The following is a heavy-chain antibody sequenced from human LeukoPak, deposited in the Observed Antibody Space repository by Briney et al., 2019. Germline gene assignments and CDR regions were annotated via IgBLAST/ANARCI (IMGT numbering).Heavy chain of an antibody. CDR3: ARADHDYFDY. J-gene: IGHJ4*02. V-gene: IGHV4-30-2*01. CDR2: IYHSGST. Sequence: PSETLSLTCAVSGGSISSGGYSWSWIRQPPGKGLEWIGYIYHSGSTYYDPSLKSRVTISVDRSKNQFSLKLSSVTAADTAVYYCARADHDYFDYWGQGTLVTVSS. CDR1: GGSISSGGYS.